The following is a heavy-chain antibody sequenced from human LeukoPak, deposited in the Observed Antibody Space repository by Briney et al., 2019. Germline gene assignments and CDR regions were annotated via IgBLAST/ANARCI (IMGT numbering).Heavy chain of an antibody. D-gene: IGHD2-15*01. CDR1: GGSISGYY. J-gene: IGHJ4*02. CDR3: ARSNNCYSQFDY. Sequence: SETLSLTCTVSGGSISGYYWSWIRQPAGKGLEWIGRVYTSGSTNYNPSLKSRVTMSLDTSKNQFSLKLTSVTAADTAVYYCARSNNCYSQFDYWGQGTLVTVSS. CDR2: VYTSGST. V-gene: IGHV4-4*07.